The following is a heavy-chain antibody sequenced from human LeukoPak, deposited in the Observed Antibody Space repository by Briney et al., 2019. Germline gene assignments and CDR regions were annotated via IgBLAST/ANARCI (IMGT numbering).Heavy chain of an antibody. D-gene: IGHD5-12*01. V-gene: IGHV3-74*01. CDR3: ASLSGYDGYLFDY. J-gene: IGHJ4*02. CDR1: GFTFSTSS. CDR2: INSVGSST. Sequence: SGGSLRLSCAASGFTFSTSSMKWVRQAPGKGLVWVSRINSVGSSTNYADSVKGRFTISTDNAKNTLYLQMNSLRAEDTAVYYGASLSGYDGYLFDYWGQGTLVTVSS.